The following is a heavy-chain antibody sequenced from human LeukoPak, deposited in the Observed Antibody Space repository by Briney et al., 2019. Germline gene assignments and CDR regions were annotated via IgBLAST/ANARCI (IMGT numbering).Heavy chain of an antibody. Sequence: GASVKVSCKASGYTFTGYYMHWVRQAPGQGLEWMGWINPNSGGTNYAQKFQGRVTMTRDTSISTAYMELSRLRSDDTAVYYCARSNGDYEQAFDYWGQGTLVTVSS. CDR3: ARSNGDYEQAFDY. CDR2: INPNSGGT. V-gene: IGHV1-2*02. D-gene: IGHD4-17*01. CDR1: GYTFTGYY. J-gene: IGHJ4*02.